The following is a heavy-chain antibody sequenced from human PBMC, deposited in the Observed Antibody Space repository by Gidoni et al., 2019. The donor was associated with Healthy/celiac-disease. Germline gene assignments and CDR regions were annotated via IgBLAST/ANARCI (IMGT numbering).Heavy chain of an antibody. CDR1: GFTFSSYA. CDR3: AKTSVPEVSLVFWSGYFDY. D-gene: IGHD3-3*01. V-gene: IGHV3-23*01. J-gene: IGHJ4*02. Sequence: EVQLLESGGGLVQPGGSLRLSCAASGFTFSSYAMSWVRQAPGKGLEWVSAISGSGGSTYYADSVKGRFTISRDNSKNTLYLQMNSLRAEDTAVYYCAKTSVPEVSLVFWSGYFDYWGQGTLVTVSS. CDR2: ISGSGGST.